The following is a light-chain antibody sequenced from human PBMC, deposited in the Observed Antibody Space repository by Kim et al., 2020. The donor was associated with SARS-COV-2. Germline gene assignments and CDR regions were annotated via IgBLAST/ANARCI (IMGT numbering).Light chain of an antibody. J-gene: IGKJ1*01. CDR1: QSVSSSY. CDR3: QQDYNLPWT. CDR2: GAS. Sequence: PGERATLSCRASQSVSSSYLSWYQQKPGQAPRLLIYGASTRATGIPARFSGSGSGTDFTLTISSLQPEDFAVYYCQQDYNLPWTFGQGTKVDIK. V-gene: IGKV3D-7*01.